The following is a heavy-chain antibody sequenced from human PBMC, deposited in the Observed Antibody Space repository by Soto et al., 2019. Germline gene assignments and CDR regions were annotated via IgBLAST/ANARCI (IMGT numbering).Heavy chain of an antibody. CDR2: IYYSGST. J-gene: IGHJ4*02. V-gene: IGHV4-59*01. D-gene: IGHD3-3*01. CDR3: ARGRFLEWLLRRYYFDY. Sequence: SETLSLTCTVSGGSISSYYWSWIRQPPGKGLEWIGYIYYSGSTNYNPSLKSRVTISVDTSKNQFSLKLSSVTAADTAVYYCARGRFLEWLLRRYYFDYWGQGTLVTVSS. CDR1: GGSISSYY.